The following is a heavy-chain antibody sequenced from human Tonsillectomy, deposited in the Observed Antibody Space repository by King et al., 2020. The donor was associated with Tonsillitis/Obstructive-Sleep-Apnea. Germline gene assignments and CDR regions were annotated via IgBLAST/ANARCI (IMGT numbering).Heavy chain of an antibody. V-gene: IGHV3-23*04. CDR2: ISSSGGST. Sequence: VQLVESGGGLVQPGGSLRXSCAASGFTFNTYAMSXVRQAPGKGLEWVSAISSSGGSTYYADSVKGRFTISRDNSKNTLYLQMNSLRAEDTAVYFCSKXXXXXXXPRYXXYYXXVWGXXTTVTVS. CDR1: GFTFNTYA. J-gene: IGHJ6*03. CDR3: SKXXXXXXXPRYXXYYXXV.